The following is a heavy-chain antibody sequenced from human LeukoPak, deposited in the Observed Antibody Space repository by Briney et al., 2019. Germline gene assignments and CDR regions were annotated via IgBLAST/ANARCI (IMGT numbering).Heavy chain of an antibody. CDR2: IYYSGAT. CDR1: GDSISNGYY. D-gene: IGHD1-26*01. V-gene: IGHV4-38-2*01. J-gene: IGHJ2*01. CDR3: ARLGYSGSYYRGWYFDL. Sequence: PSETLSLTCAVSGDSISNGYYWGWIRQPPGKGLEWIGSIYYSGATHYNPSLKSRVTISVDTSKNQFSLTLNSVTAADTAVYYCARLGYSGSYYRGWYFDLGGRGTLVTVSS.